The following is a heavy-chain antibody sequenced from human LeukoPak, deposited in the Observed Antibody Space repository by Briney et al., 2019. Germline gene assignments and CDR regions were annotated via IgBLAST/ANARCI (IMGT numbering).Heavy chain of an antibody. V-gene: IGHV1-18*01. Sequence: ASVKVSCKASGYTFTSYGISWVRQAPGQGLEWMGWISAYNGNTNYAQKLQGRVTMTTDTSTSTAYMELRSLRSDDTAVYYCARALGYSSSWYVPSDYWGQGTLVTVSS. CDR2: ISAYNGNT. D-gene: IGHD6-13*01. J-gene: IGHJ4*02. CDR3: ARALGYSSSWYVPSDY. CDR1: GYTFTSYG.